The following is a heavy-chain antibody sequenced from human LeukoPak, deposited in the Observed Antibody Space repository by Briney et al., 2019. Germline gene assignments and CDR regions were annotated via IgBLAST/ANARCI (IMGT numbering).Heavy chain of an antibody. D-gene: IGHD3-10*01. CDR2: IYYAGST. J-gene: IGHJ5*02. CDR1: GASVTSGGFY. CDR3: ARHSGSGSESRPFDP. Sequence: PLETLSLTCSVSGASVTSGGFYWGWLRQPPGKGPEWIATIYYAGSTYYNPSLKSRVSISIDTSKNPFSLRLTSVTATDTAVYHCARHSGSGSESRPFDPWGQGTLVSVSS. V-gene: IGHV4-39*01.